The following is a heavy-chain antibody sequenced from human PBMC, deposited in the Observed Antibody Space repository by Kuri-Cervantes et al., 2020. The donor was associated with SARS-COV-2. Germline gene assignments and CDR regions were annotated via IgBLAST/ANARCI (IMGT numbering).Heavy chain of an antibody. CDR3: ARVVVVVPAAIAPADY. V-gene: IGHV3-30*02. CDR2: IRYDGSNK. D-gene: IGHD2-2*01. CDR1: GFTFSSYV. J-gene: IGHJ4*02. Sequence: GGSRRLSCAASGFTFSSYVMHWVRQAPGKGMEWVAFIRYDGSNKYYADSVKGRFTISRDNSKNTLYLQMNSLRAEDTAVYYCARVVVVVPAAIAPADYWGQGTLVTVSS.